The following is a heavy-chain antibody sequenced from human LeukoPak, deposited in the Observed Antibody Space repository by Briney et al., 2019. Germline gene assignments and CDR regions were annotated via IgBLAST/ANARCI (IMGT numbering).Heavy chain of an antibody. CDR3: ARRIAAAAAPYYFDY. V-gene: IGHV3-74*01. CDR1: GFTFSSYW. Sequence: GGSLRLSCAASGFTFSSYWMHWVRQAPGKGLLWVSRINSDGSSTSYADSVKGRFTISRDNAKNTLYLQMNSLRAEDTAVYYCARRIAAAAAPYYFDYWGQGTLITVSS. J-gene: IGHJ4*02. D-gene: IGHD6-13*01. CDR2: INSDGSST.